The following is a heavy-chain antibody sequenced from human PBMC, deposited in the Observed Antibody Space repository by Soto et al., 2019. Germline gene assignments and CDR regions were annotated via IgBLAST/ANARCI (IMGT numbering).Heavy chain of an antibody. CDR1: GGSISSGGYC. D-gene: IGHD2-15*01. J-gene: IGHJ4*02. CDR2: IYHSGST. V-gene: IGHV4-30-2*01. CDR3: ARGQVVAAQH. Sequence: SETLCLTWAVSGGSISSGGYCWSWIRQPPGKGLEWIGYIYHSGSTYYNPSLKSRVTISVDRSKNQFSLKLSSVTAADTAVYYCARGQVVAAQHWGQGTLVTVSS.